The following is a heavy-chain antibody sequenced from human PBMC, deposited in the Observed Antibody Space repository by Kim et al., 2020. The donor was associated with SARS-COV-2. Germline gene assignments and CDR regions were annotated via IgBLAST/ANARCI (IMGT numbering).Heavy chain of an antibody. CDR3: ARKLSGLTMIVAVGAFDI. J-gene: IGHJ3*02. V-gene: IGHV4-39*01. Sequence: KSRVTISVDTSKNQVSLKLSSVTAADTAVYYCARKLSGLTMIVAVGAFDIWGQGTMVTVSS. D-gene: IGHD3-22*01.